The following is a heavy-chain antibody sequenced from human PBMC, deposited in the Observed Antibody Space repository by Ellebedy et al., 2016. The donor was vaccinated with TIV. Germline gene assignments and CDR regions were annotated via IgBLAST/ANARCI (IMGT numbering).Heavy chain of an antibody. CDR2: ISGSGGST. J-gene: IGHJ6*02. D-gene: IGHD5-24*01. CDR3: AKTEGRDDYGSYYYGMVV. CDR1: GFTFSSYS. Sequence: GESLKISCAASGFTFSSYSMNWVRQAPGKGLEWVSAISGSGGSTYYADSVKGRFTISRDNSKNTLYLQMNSLRAEDTAVYYCAKTEGRDDYGSYYYGMVVWGRGTTVTVSS. V-gene: IGHV3-23*01.